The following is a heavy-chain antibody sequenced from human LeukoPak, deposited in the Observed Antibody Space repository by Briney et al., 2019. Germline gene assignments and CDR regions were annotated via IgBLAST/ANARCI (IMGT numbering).Heavy chain of an antibody. CDR2: ISYDGSNK. J-gene: IGHJ4*02. CDR3: ARDDAAVAGYFDY. Sequence: PGGSLRLSCAASGFTFSSYAMHWVRQAPGKGLEWVAVISYDGSNKYYADSVKGRFTISRDNSKNTLYLQMNSLRAEDTAVYYCARDDAAVAGYFDYWGQGTLVTVSS. CDR1: GFTFSSYA. D-gene: IGHD6-19*01. V-gene: IGHV3-30-3*01.